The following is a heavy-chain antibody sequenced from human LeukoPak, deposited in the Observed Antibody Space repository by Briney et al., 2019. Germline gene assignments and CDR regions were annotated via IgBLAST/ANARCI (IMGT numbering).Heavy chain of an antibody. CDR1: GGSFSGYY. Sequence: MTSETLSLTCAVYGGSFSGYYWSWIRQPPGKGLEWIGYIYYSGSTNYNPSLKSRVTISVDTSKNQFSLKLSSVTAADTAVYYCARGGSTGTNLNWVDPWGQGTLVTVSS. D-gene: IGHD1-1*01. J-gene: IGHJ5*02. CDR3: ARGGSTGTNLNWVDP. CDR2: IYYSGST. V-gene: IGHV4-59*01.